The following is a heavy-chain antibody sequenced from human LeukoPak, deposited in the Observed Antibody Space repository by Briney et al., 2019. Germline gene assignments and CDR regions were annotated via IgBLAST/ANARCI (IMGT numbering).Heavy chain of an antibody. CDR1: GFTFSSYS. Sequence: GGSLRLSCAASGFTFSSYSMNWVRQAPGKGLEWVSSISSSSSYIYYADSVKGRFTISRDNAKNSLYLQMNSLRAEDTAVYYCARVPPSSGWGRSGAFDIWGQGTMVTVSS. J-gene: IGHJ3*02. CDR2: ISSSSSYI. D-gene: IGHD6-19*01. V-gene: IGHV3-21*01. CDR3: ARVPPSSGWGRSGAFDI.